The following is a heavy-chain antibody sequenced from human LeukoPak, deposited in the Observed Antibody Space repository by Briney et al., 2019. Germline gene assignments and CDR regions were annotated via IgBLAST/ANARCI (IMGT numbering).Heavy chain of an antibody. CDR2: IYPGDSDT. V-gene: IGHV5-51*01. D-gene: IGHD3-16*01. CDR1: GYSFTSYW. CDR3: ARAAGGNYYYYYMDV. Sequence: GESLKISCKGSGYSFTSYWIGWVRQMPGKGLEWMGIIYPGDSDTRYSPSLQGQVTISADKSINSAYLQWSSLKASDTAMYYCARAAGGNYYYYYMDVWGKGTTVTVSS. J-gene: IGHJ6*03.